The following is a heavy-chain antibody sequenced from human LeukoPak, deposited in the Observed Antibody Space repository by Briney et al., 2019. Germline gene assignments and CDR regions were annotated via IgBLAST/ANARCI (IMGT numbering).Heavy chain of an antibody. J-gene: IGHJ4*02. D-gene: IGHD1-26*01. CDR2: ISGSGGST. V-gene: IGHV3-23*01. CDR3: AKDFYGGSRGGFDY. Sequence: GGSLRLSCAASGFTFSSYAMTWVRQAPGKGLEWVSVISGSGGSTSYADSVKGRFTISRDNSKNTLYLQMNSLRAEDTAVYYCAKDFYGGSRGGFDYWGQGTLVTVSS. CDR1: GFTFSSYA.